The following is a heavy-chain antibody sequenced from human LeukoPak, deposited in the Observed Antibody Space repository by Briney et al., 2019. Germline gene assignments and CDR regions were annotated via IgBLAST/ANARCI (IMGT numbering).Heavy chain of an antibody. D-gene: IGHD3-3*01. V-gene: IGHV3-7*01. J-gene: IGHJ4*02. CDR1: GFTFSSYT. Sequence: GGSLRLSCAASGFTFSSYTMSWVRQAPGKGLEWVAHIKQDGSQEYYVDSVKGRFTISRDSAKNSLYLQMNSLRAEDTAVYYCARGVPYDSWSGPHYSDYWGQGTLVTVSS. CDR2: IKQDGSQE. CDR3: ARGVPYDSWSGPHYSDY.